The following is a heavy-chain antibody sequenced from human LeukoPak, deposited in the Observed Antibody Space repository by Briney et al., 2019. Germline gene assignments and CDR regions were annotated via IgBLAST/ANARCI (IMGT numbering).Heavy chain of an antibody. CDR1: GFTFSSYA. CDR3: AKDYYYDSSGYSFDY. Sequence: PGGSLRLSCAASGFTFSSYAMSWVRQAPGKGLEWVSAISGSGGSIYYADSVKGRFTISRDNSKNTLYLQMNSLRAEDTAVYYCAKDYYYDSSGYSFDYWGQGTLVTVSS. V-gene: IGHV3-23*01. D-gene: IGHD3-22*01. CDR2: ISGSGGSI. J-gene: IGHJ4*02.